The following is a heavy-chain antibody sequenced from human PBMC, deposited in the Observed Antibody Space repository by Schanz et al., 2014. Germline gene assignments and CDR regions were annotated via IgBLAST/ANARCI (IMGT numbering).Heavy chain of an antibody. CDR2: IYDGGST. CDR1: GGSISSGAYY. CDR3: ARVRVGDGYLFEY. V-gene: IGHV4-31*03. J-gene: IGHJ4*02. D-gene: IGHD5-12*01. Sequence: QVQLQESGPGLVKPSQTLSLTCTVSGGSISSGAYYWSWIRQHPGKGLEWIGYIYDGGSTYYNPSLKSRVSMSLDTSKNQFSLKLGSVSAADTAVYYCARVRVGDGYLFEYWGQGTLVTGSS.